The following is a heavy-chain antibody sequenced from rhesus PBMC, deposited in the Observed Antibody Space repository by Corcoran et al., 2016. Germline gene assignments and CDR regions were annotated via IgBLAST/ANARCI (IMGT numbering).Heavy chain of an antibody. CDR3: ARMVGSYFDY. V-gene: IGHV1-200*01. Sequence: QVQLVQSGAEVKKPGTSVKLSCKASGYTFTSYYINWVRQAPRQVLEWMGWINPSNGNTVYAHKFEGRVTMTRDPSTRTAYMELNSLRSEDTAVYYCARMVGSYFDYWGQGVLVTVSS. J-gene: IGHJ4*01. CDR2: INPSNGNT. D-gene: IGHD2-21*01. CDR1: GYTFTSYY.